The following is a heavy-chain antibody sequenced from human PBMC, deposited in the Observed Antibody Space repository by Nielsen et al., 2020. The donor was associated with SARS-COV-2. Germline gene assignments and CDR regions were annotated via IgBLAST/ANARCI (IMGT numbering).Heavy chain of an antibody. D-gene: IGHD2-8*01. V-gene: IGHV3-21*01. CDR1: GFTFNNAW. Sequence: GESLKISCAASGFTFNNAWMIWVRQAPGGGLEWVSHISSSGSYIYYADSVKGRFTISRDNAKNSLYLQMNSLRAEDTAVYYCATDQYCPNGICSSGGRDYWGQGTLVTVSS. CDR2: ISSSGSYI. CDR3: ATDQYCPNGICSSGGRDY. J-gene: IGHJ4*02.